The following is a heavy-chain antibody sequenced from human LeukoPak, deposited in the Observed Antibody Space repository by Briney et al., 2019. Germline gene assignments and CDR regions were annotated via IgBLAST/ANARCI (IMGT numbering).Heavy chain of an antibody. CDR2: INHSGST. D-gene: IGHD3-10*01. V-gene: IGHV4-34*01. CDR3: ARGSGGSGSYYNVKFFDY. Sequence: PSETLSLTCAVYGGSFSGYYWSWIRQPPGKGLEWIGEINHSGSTNYNPSLKSRVTISVDTSKNQFSLKLSSVTAADTAVYYCARGSGGSGSYYNVKFFDYWGQGTLVTVSS. J-gene: IGHJ4*02. CDR1: GGSFSGYY.